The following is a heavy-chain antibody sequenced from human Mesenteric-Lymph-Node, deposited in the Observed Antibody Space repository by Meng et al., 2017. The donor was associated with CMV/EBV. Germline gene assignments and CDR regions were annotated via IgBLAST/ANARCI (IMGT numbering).Heavy chain of an antibody. Sequence: SETLSLTCSISGGSIDSGNWWSWVRQPPGKGLEWIGDISQSGSPNYNPSLKSRLTISVDKSNNLFSLRLTSVTAADTALYYCARLHCTGTSCYRPEYNWFDPWGQGNLVTVSS. J-gene: IGHJ5*02. CDR3: ARLHCTGTSCYRPEYNWFDP. CDR2: ISQSGSP. D-gene: IGHD2-2*01. CDR1: GGSIDSGNW. V-gene: IGHV4/OR15-8*01.